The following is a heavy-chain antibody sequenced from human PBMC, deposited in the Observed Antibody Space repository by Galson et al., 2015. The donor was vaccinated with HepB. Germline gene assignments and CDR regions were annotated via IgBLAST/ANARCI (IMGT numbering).Heavy chain of an antibody. J-gene: IGHJ4*02. CDR1: GGSFSGYY. CDR3: ARRGDYASPWILSEYFDY. D-gene: IGHD2-2*03. Sequence: LSLTCAVYGGSFSGYYWSWIRQPPGKGLEWIGEINHSGSTNYNPSLKSRVTISVDTSKNQFSLKLSSVTAADTAVYYCARRGDYASPWILSEYFDYWGQGTLVTVSS. CDR2: INHSGST. V-gene: IGHV4-34*01.